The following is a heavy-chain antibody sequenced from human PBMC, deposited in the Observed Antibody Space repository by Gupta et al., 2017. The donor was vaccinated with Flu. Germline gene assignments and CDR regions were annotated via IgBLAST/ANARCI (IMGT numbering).Heavy chain of an antibody. CDR2: IYPGDSDT. Sequence: EVQLVQSGAEVKKPGESLKISCQGSGYSFTDYWIGWVRQMPGKGLEWVGIIYPGDSDTKYSPSLQGRVTISVDRFTNTAYLQWSSLKASDTATYYCARRHENRGYYPWGLDVWGQGTTVTVSS. V-gene: IGHV5-51*01. CDR3: ARRHENRGYYPWGLDV. D-gene: IGHD3-22*01. CDR1: GYSFTDYW. J-gene: IGHJ6*02.